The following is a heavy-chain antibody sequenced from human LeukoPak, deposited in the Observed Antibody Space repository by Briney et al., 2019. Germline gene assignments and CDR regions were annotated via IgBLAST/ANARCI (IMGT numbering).Heavy chain of an antibody. Sequence: GGSLRLSCAASGFTVSSNYMSWVRQAPGKGLEWVSVIYSGGSTYYADSVKGRFTISRDNSKNTLYLQMNSLRAEDTAVYYCATEYTYYYGSGSSNFDYWGQGTLVTVSS. CDR1: GFTVSSNY. J-gene: IGHJ4*02. CDR3: ATEYTYYYGSGSSNFDY. V-gene: IGHV3-66*01. D-gene: IGHD3-10*01. CDR2: IYSGGST.